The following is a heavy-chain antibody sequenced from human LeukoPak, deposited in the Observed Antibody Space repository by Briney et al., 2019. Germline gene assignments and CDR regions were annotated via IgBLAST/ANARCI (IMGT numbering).Heavy chain of an antibody. V-gene: IGHV1-8*01. CDR2: MNPNSGNT. CDR3: ARRVLTGYRPYNWFDP. J-gene: IGHJ5*02. CDR1: GYTFTSYD. D-gene: IGHD3-9*01. Sequence: ASVTVSCTASGYTFTSYDINWVRQATGQGLEWMGWMNPNSGNTGYAQKFQGRVTMTRNTSISTAYMELSSLRSEDTAVYYCARRVLTGYRPYNWFDPWGQGTLVTVSS.